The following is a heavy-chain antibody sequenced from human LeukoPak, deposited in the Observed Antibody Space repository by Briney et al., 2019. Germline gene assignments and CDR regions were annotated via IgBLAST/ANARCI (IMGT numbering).Heavy chain of an antibody. CDR2: ISWNSGSI. J-gene: IGHJ4*02. CDR1: GFTFDDYA. D-gene: IGHD3-9*01. V-gene: IGHV3-9*01. Sequence: SGGSLRLSCAASGFTFDDYAMHWVRQAPGKGLEWVSGISWNSGSIGYADSVKGRFTISRDNAKNSLYLQMNSLRAEDTALYYCAKGRQGLRYFDWSYFDYWGQGTLVTVSS. CDR3: AKGRQGLRYFDWSYFDY.